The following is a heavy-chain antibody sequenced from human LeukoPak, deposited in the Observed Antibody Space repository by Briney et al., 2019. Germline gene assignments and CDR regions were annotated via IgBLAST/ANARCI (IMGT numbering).Heavy chain of an antibody. Sequence: SETLSLTCAVYGGSFSGYYWSWIRQPPGKGLEWIGEINHSGSTNYNPSLKSRVTISVDTSKNQFSLKLSSVTAADTAVYYCARGPITIFGVVIIPNWYFDLWGRGTLVTVSS. V-gene: IGHV4-34*01. CDR1: GGSFSGYY. J-gene: IGHJ2*01. CDR3: ARGPITIFGVVIIPNWYFDL. D-gene: IGHD3-3*01. CDR2: INHSGST.